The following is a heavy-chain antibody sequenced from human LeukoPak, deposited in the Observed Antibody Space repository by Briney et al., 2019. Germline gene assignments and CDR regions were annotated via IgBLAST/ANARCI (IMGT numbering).Heavy chain of an antibody. V-gene: IGHV3-74*01. Sequence: GGSLRLSRAASGVTLSTYWMGSGPHAPGKGLGCVSRIEGDGSATSYADSVKRRFTLSSGNAKNTLFLQTNSLTAEDTAVYYCARTNVGAYFADWGQGTLLTVSS. CDR2: IEGDGSAT. CDR1: GVTLSTYW. D-gene: IGHD3-16*01. CDR3: ARTNVGAYFAD. J-gene: IGHJ4*02.